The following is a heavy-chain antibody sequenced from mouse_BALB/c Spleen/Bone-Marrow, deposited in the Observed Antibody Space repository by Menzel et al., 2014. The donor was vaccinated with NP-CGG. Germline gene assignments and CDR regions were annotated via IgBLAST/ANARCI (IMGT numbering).Heavy chain of an antibody. CDR1: GFAFSSYD. V-gene: IGHV5-12-1*01. J-gene: IGHJ1*01. D-gene: IGHD1-2*01. CDR2: ISSGGGST. Sequence: DVMLVESGGGLVKPGGSLKLSCAASGFAFSSYDMSWVRQTPEKRLEWVAYISSGGGSTYYPDTVKGRFTISRDNAKNTLYLQMSSLKSGDATMYYCARQGYGYVDVEVWGAGTTVTDSS. CDR3: ARQGYGYVDVEV.